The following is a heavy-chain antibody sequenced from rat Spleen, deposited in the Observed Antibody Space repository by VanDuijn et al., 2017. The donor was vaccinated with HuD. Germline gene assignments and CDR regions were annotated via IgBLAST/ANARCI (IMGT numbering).Heavy chain of an antibody. D-gene: IGHD1-10*01. CDR3: ARRGYNNYWYFDF. CDR1: GFTFSDYY. V-gene: IGHV5-22*01. CDR2: ISYDDRST. J-gene: IGHJ1*01. Sequence: EVQLVESGGGLVQPGRSMKLSCAASGFTFSDYYMAWVRQAPTKGLEWVATISYDDRSTYYRDSVKGRFTISRDNTKNTLYLQMDNLRSEDTATYYWARRGYNNYWYFDFWGPGTMVTVSS.